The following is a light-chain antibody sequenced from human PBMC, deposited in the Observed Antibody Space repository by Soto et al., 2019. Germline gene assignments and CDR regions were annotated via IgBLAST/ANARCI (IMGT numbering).Light chain of an antibody. V-gene: IGKV1-39*01. CDR2: TAS. CDR1: QIISRY. J-gene: IGKJ5*01. Sequence: DIRMTPSPSSLSASVGDRVTITCRASQIISRYLHWYQQKPGKAPNLLIYTASSLQSGVPSRFSGSGSGTDFTLTISSLQPEDFATYYCLQTYSIPLTFGQGTRREIK. CDR3: LQTYSIPLT.